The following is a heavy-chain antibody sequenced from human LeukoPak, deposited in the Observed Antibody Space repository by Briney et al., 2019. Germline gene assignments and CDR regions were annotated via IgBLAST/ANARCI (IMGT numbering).Heavy chain of an antibody. Sequence: ASVKVSCKASGFTFIRSAMQWVRQARGQRLEWIGWIVAGSGNTNYAQKFQERVTITRDMSTNTAYMELSSLRSEDTAVYYCAADLYYDSSGYYWGPPFDPWGQGTLVTVSS. J-gene: IGHJ5*02. D-gene: IGHD3-22*01. CDR3: AADLYYDSSGYYWGPPFDP. V-gene: IGHV1-58*02. CDR2: IVAGSGNT. CDR1: GFTFIRSA.